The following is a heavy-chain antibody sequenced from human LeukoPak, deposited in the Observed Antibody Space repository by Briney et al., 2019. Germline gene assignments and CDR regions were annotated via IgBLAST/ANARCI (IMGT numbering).Heavy chain of an antibody. D-gene: IGHD2-2*01. J-gene: IGHJ6*02. CDR1: GFTFSNSG. V-gene: IGHV3-30*02. CDR2: IRFDGSSK. CDR3: AKDGDIVVVPAASFAYYYYYGMDV. Sequence: PGGSLRLSCAASGFTFSNSGMHWVRQAPGKGLEWVAFIRFDGSSKFYTDSVKGRFTISRDNSKNTLYLQMNSLRAEDTAVYYCAKDGDIVVVPAASFAYYYYYGMDVWGQGTTVTVSS.